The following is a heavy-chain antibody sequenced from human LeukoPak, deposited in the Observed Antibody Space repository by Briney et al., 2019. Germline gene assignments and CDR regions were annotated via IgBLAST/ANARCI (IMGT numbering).Heavy chain of an antibody. CDR1: GESVSSTGAS. V-gene: IGHV6-1*01. J-gene: IGHJ4*02. CDR2: TYYRSKWYY. D-gene: IGHD5-24*01. Sequence: SQTLSLTCAISGESVSSTGASWNWIRQSPSRGLEWLVRTYYRSKWYYEYALSVQSRIIVATDTSKNQFTLQLNYVTPEDTAVYYCVRGNYNFDYWGQGSLVTVSS. CDR3: VRGNYNFDY.